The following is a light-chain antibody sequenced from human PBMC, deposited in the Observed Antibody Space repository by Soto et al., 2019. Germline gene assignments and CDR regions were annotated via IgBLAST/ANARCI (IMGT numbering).Light chain of an antibody. CDR1: QSVSSY. Sequence: DIVLTQSPATLSLSPGERATLSCRASQSVSSYLAWYQQRPGHVPRLLIYDASKRATGIPARFSASGSGTDFTLTSSSLEPEDFAIYFCQQRSNWPPMYTFGQGTKREIK. J-gene: IGKJ2*01. CDR2: DAS. V-gene: IGKV3-11*01. CDR3: QQRSNWPPMYT.